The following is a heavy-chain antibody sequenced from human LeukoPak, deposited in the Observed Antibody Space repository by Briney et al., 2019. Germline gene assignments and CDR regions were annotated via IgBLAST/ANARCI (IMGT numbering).Heavy chain of an antibody. Sequence: GGSLRLSCAVSGFTFDDYAMHWVRQVPGKGLEWVSCINCNSDSIGYADSVKGRFTTSRDNAKNSLYLQMNSLRAEDMALYYCAKEDTTGTLGYWGQGTLVTVSS. D-gene: IGHD1-1*01. CDR3: AKEDTTGTLGY. J-gene: IGHJ4*02. CDR2: INCNSDSI. CDR1: GFTFDDYA. V-gene: IGHV3-9*03.